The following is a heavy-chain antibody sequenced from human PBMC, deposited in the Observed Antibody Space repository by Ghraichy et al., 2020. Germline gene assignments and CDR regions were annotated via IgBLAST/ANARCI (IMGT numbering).Heavy chain of an antibody. CDR3: AKDGKGSSGYFDY. J-gene: IGHJ4*02. Sequence: GGSLRLSCAASGFTFDDYTMHWVRQAPGKGLEWVSLISWDGGSTYYADSVKGRFTISRDNSKNSLYLQMNSLRTEDTALYYCAKDGKGSSGYFDYWGQGTLVTVSS. V-gene: IGHV3-43*01. D-gene: IGHD1-26*01. CDR2: ISWDGGST. CDR1: GFTFDDYT.